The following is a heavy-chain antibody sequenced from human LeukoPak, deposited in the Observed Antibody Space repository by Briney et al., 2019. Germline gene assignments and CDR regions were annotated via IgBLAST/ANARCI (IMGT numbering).Heavy chain of an antibody. D-gene: IGHD2-15*01. V-gene: IGHV1-18*01. CDR2: ISAYNGNT. J-gene: IGHJ4*02. Sequence: ASVKVSCKASGYTFTSYGISWVRQAPGQGREWMGWISAYNGNTNYAQKLQGRVTMTTDTSTSTAYMGLRSLRSDDTAVYYCARDRRRWDIVVVVAATSHFDYWGQGTLVTVSS. CDR3: ARDRRRWDIVVVVAATSHFDY. CDR1: GYTFTSYG.